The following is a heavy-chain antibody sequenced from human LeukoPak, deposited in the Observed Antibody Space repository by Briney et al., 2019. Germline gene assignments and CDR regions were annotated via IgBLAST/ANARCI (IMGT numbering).Heavy chain of an antibody. D-gene: IGHD3-16*02. CDR1: GYTFTSYG. CDR3: ARDQNRNVWGSYRYTAH. V-gene: IGHV1-18*01. J-gene: IGHJ4*02. CDR2: ISAYKGNT. Sequence: ASVKVSCKASGYTFTSYGISWVRQAPGQGLEWMGWISAYKGNTNYAQKLQGRVTMTTDTSTSTAYMELRSLRSDDTAVYYCARDQNRNVWGSYRYTAHWGQGTLVTVSS.